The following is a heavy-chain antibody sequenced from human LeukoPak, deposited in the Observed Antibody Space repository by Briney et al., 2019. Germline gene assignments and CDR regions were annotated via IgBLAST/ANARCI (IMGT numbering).Heavy chain of an antibody. V-gene: IGHV3-33*03. CDR2: IWFDGSTK. CDR3: ARLGNPYYYYMDV. CDR1: GFAFSTYG. Sequence: GGSLRLSCAASGFAFSTYGMHWVRQAPGKGLEGVAVIWFDGSTKYYAASVKGRFTISRDNAKNSLYLQMNSLRAEDTAVYYCARLGNPYYYYMDVWGKGTTVTVSS. D-gene: IGHD6-19*01. J-gene: IGHJ6*03.